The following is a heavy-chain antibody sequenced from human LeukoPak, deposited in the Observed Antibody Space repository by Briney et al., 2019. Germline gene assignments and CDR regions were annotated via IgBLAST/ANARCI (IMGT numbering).Heavy chain of an antibody. CDR2: ISGSGGST. D-gene: IGHD3-22*01. J-gene: IGHJ4*02. CDR1: GFTFSSYA. Sequence: GGSLRLSCAASGFTFSSYAMSWVRQAPGKGLEWVSAISGSGGSTYYADSVKGRFTISRDNSKNTLYLQMNSLRAEDTAVYYCASQGKWLREVFDYWGQGTLVTVSS. CDR3: ASQGKWLREVFDY. V-gene: IGHV3-23*01.